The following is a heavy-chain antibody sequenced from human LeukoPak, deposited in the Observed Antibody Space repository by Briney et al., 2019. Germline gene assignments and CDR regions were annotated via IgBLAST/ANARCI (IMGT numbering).Heavy chain of an antibody. CDR2: ISWNSGSI. CDR3: AKGYYDIPYAFDI. D-gene: IGHD3-22*01. Sequence: GGSLRLSCAASGFTFDDYAMHWVRQAPGKGLEWVSGISWNSGSIGYADSVKGRFTISRDNAKNSLYLQMSSLRAEDMALYYCAKGYYDIPYAFDIWGQGAMVTVSS. V-gene: IGHV3-9*03. CDR1: GFTFDDYA. J-gene: IGHJ3*02.